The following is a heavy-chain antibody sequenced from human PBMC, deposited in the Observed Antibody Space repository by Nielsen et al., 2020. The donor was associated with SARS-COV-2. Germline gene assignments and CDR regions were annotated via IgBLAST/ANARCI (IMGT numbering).Heavy chain of an antibody. J-gene: IGHJ4*02. Sequence: ASVKVSCKASGYTFIAYGISWVRQAPGQGLEWMGWISAFNGNTNYAQKFRGRVTLTTDTSTSTAYMELRSLTSEDAAVYYCARHERRNWNDIDYWGQGTLITVAS. CDR1: GYTFIAYG. V-gene: IGHV1-18*04. CDR2: ISAFNGNT. D-gene: IGHD1-1*01. CDR3: ARHERRNWNDIDY.